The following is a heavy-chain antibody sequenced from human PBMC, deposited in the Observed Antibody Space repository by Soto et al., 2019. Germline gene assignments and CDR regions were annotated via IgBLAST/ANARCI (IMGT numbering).Heavy chain of an antibody. D-gene: IGHD1-26*01. CDR3: AKYPQSIVGATRDY. Sequence: GGSLRLSCAASGFTFSSYGMHWVRQAPGKGLEWVAVISYDRSNKYYADSVKGRFTISRDNSKNTLYLQMNSLRAEDTAVYYCAKYPQSIVGATRDYWGQGTLVTVSS. CDR2: ISYDRSNK. CDR1: GFTFSSYG. J-gene: IGHJ4*02. V-gene: IGHV3-30*18.